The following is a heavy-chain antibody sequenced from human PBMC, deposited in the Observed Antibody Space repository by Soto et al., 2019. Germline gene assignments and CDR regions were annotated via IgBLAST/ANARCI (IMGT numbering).Heavy chain of an antibody. CDR3: ARASAVSAFYYYGMDV. CDR1: RFTFSAYV. D-gene: IGHD3-3*02. J-gene: IGHJ6*02. V-gene: IGHV3-23*01. CDR2: ISGSAGST. Sequence: GGSLRLSCAGSRFTFSAYVINWVRQAPGKGLEWVSGISGSAGSTYYADSVKGRFTISRDNSKNTVYLQINSLRAEDAAVYYCARASAVSAFYYYGMDVWGQGTTVTVSS.